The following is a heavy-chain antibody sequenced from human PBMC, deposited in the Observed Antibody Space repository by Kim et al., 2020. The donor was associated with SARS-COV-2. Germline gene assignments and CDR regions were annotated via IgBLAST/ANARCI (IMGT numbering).Heavy chain of an antibody. J-gene: IGHJ4*02. CDR1: GGSISSFY. V-gene: IGHV4-59*01. CDR2: IYYSGTT. D-gene: IGHD6-19*01. CDR3: ARDSYSSGWAFDY. Sequence: SETLSLTCTVSGGSISSFYWSWIRQPPGKGLEWIGYIYYSGTTNYNPSLKSRVTILVDTSKNQFSLKLTSVTAADTAVYYCARDSYSSGWAFDYWGQGTLVTVSS.